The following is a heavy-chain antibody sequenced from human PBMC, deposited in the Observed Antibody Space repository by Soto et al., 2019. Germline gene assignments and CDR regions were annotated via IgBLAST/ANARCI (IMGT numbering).Heavy chain of an antibody. CDR2: SRNKANGHTT. CDR3: ARWIVLNDFFDI. CDR1: GFTFSDYY. V-gene: IGHV3-72*01. J-gene: IGHJ3*02. Sequence: EVQLVESGGGLVQPGGSLRLSCAASGFTFSDYYMDWVRQAPGKGLEWVGRSRNKANGHTTEYAASARGRFTISRDDSKNSVYLQMNSLKTEDTAVYYCARWIVLNDFFDIWGQGTMVTVSS. D-gene: IGHD3-22*01.